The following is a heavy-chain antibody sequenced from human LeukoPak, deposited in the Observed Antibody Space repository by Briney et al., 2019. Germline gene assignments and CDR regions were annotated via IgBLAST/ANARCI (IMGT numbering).Heavy chain of an antibody. J-gene: IGHJ1*01. CDR3: AYSSYQQR. Sequence: SETLSLTCAVYGGSFSGYYWSWIRQPPGKGLEWIGEINHGGLTNYNPSLKSRVTISVDTSKNQFSLKLSSVTAADTAVYYCAYSSYQQRWGQGTLVTVSS. CDR1: GGSFSGYY. D-gene: IGHD3-22*01. CDR2: INHGGLT. V-gene: IGHV4-34*01.